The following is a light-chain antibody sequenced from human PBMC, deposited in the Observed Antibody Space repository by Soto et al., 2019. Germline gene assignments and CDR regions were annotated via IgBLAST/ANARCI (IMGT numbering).Light chain of an antibody. Sequence: DIQMTQSPSTLSASVGDRVTINCRASQSISSWLAWYQQKPGKAPKLLIYKASSLESGVPSRFSGSGSGTEFTLTISSLQPDDFATYYCQQYNSSFGQGTKVEIK. V-gene: IGKV1-5*03. J-gene: IGKJ1*01. CDR3: QQYNSS. CDR1: QSISSW. CDR2: KAS.